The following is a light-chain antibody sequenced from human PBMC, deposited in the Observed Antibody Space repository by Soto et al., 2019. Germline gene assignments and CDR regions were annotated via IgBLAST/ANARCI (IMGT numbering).Light chain of an antibody. Sequence: DILMTQSPSTVSASVGDRVTITCRASQSISSWLAWYQQKPGKAPKLLLYKASSLESGVPSRFSGSGSGTEFTLTISSLQPDDFATYYCQQYNSYSTFGQGTKV. J-gene: IGKJ1*01. CDR3: QQYNSYST. CDR1: QSISSW. V-gene: IGKV1-5*03. CDR2: KAS.